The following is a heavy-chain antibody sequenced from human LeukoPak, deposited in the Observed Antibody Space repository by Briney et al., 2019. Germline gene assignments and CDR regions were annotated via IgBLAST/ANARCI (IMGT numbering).Heavy chain of an antibody. V-gene: IGHV3-23*01. J-gene: IGHJ4*02. Sequence: GGSLRLSCAASGFIFSNYGMNWVRQAPGKGLEWVAAISASGSATSYADSVRGRFLISRDNSKNTLYLQMNSLRVEDTAVYFCANEIRPNDYWGQGTLVTVAS. D-gene: IGHD4-17*01. CDR3: ANEIRPNDY. CDR2: ISASGSAT. CDR1: GFIFSNYG.